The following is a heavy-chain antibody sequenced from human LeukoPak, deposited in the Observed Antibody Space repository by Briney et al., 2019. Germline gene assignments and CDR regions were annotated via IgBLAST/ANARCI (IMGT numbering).Heavy chain of an antibody. CDR2: ISYGGSNK. CDR1: EFTFSSNG. Sequence: HPGGSLNPSGAPSEFTFSSNGMNWVRQAPGKGLKWGAFISYGGSNKYYADSVKGRFTISRDNSKNTLYLQMNSLRAEDTAVYYCAKSGGVYGDIGAYWGQGTLVTVSS. D-gene: IGHD4-17*01. J-gene: IGHJ4*02. CDR3: AKSGGVYGDIGAY. V-gene: IGHV3-30*18.